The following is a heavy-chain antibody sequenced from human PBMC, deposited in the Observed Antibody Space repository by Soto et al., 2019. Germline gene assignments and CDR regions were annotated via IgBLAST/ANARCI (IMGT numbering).Heavy chain of an antibody. D-gene: IGHD3-16*01. CDR1: GFRFKSFV. CDR3: ARWRTTGGFAL. Sequence: QVQLVESGGGVVQPGTSLSLSCAASGFRFKSFVMHWVRQAPGKGLEWVAFTSYDGNNKDYGDSVKGRFTVSRDNSQNTLHLQLDFLLPEDTALYYCARWRTTGGFALWGQGTVVSVSS. J-gene: IGHJ4*02. CDR2: TSYDGNNK. V-gene: IGHV3-30*19.